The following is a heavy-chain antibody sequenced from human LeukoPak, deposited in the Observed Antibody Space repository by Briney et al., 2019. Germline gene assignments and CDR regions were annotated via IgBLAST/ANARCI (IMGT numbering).Heavy chain of an antibody. CDR2: IYSGGST. V-gene: IGHV3-66*02. Sequence: GGSPRLSCAASGFTVSSNYMSWVRQAPGKGLEWVSVIYSGGSTYYADSVKGRFTISRDNSKNTLYLQMYSLRAEDTAVYYCARDRELRYFDWLPTPYYYYYGMDVWGQGTTVTVSS. CDR3: ARDRELRYFDWLPTPYYYYYGMDV. J-gene: IGHJ6*02. CDR1: GFTVSSNY. D-gene: IGHD3-9*01.